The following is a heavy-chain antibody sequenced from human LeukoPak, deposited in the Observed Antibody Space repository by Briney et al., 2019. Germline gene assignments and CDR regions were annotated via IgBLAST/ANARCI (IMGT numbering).Heavy chain of an antibody. V-gene: IGHV3-11*01. J-gene: IGHJ6*03. CDR3: ARGGITMVRGVIGNYYYYYYMDV. CDR1: GFTFSDYY. D-gene: IGHD3-10*01. Sequence: GGSLRLSCAASGFTFSDYYMSWIRQAPGKGLEWVSYISSSGSTIYYADSVKGRFTISRDNAKNSLYLQMNSLRAEDTAVYYCARGGITMVRGVIGNYYYYYYMDVWGKGTTVTVSS. CDR2: ISSSGSTI.